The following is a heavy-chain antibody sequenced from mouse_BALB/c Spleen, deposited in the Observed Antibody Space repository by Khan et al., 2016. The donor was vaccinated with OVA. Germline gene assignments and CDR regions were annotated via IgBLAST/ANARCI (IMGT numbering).Heavy chain of an antibody. CDR3: TRGGFSSFAY. Sequence: QVQLQQSGAELVKPGASVKLSCKASGYTFTSYYMYWVKQRPGQGLEWIGEINPSDGGTNLNEKFKTKATLTVDRASSTTYMQLSSLTSEYSAVYYWTRGGFSSFAYWGQGTLVTVSA. V-gene: IGHV1S81*02. CDR2: INPSDGGT. J-gene: IGHJ3*01. D-gene: IGHD1-3*01. CDR1: GYTFTSYY.